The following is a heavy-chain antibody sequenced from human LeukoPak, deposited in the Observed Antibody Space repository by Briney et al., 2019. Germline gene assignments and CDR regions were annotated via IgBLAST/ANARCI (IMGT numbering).Heavy chain of an antibody. J-gene: IGHJ4*02. D-gene: IGHD1-26*01. CDR2: IYYSGST. CDR3: ARQRGSYCFDY. CDR1: GGSISSYY. Sequence: SETLSLTCTVSGGSISSYYWSWIRQPPGKGLEWIGYIYYSGSTNYNPSLKSRVTISVDTSKNQFSLKLSSVTAADTAVYYCARQRGSYCFDYWGQGTLVTVSS. V-gene: IGHV4-59*08.